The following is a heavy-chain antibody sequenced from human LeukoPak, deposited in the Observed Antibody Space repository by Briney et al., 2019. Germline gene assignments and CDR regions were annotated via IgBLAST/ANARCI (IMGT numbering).Heavy chain of an antibody. CDR1: GESFSGDF. Sequence: SETLSLTCGVYGESFSGDFWTWLRQAPGKGLEWIGEINHRGRTNYSPSLTGRVTISVDKSMNQFSLQLRSVTAADTALYYCARGQYDSGGYHYGIRAFYFDYWGQGILVTVSS. V-gene: IGHV4-34*01. D-gene: IGHD3-22*01. CDR2: INHRGRT. J-gene: IGHJ4*02. CDR3: ARGQYDSGGYHYGIRAFYFDY.